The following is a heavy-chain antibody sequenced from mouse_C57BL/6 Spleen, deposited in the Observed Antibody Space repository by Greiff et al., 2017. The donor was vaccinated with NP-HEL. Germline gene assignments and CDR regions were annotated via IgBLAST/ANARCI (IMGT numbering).Heavy chain of an antibody. V-gene: IGHV1-50*01. D-gene: IGHD4-1*01. Sequence: QVQLQQPGAELVKPGASVKLSCKASGYTFTSYWMQWVKQRPGQGLEWIGEIDPSDSYTNYNQKFKGKATLTEDTSSSTAYMQLSSLTSEDAADYSCARSTGTTSDYWGQGTTLTVSS. CDR1: GYTFTSYW. J-gene: IGHJ2*01. CDR2: IDPSDSYT. CDR3: ARSTGTTSDY.